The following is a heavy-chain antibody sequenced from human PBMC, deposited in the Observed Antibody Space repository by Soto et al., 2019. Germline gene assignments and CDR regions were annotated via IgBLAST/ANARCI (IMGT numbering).Heavy chain of an antibody. J-gene: IGHJ5*02. CDR3: ARGIATGQLDP. CDR1: GYTFTRYT. V-gene: IGHV1-3*01. Sequence: ASVKVSCKASGYTFTRYTMNWVRQAPGQRLGWMGWINPDNGNTKSSQKFQDRVIITRDTSASTAYMDLSSLRSEDTAVYYCARGIATGQLDPWGQGTLVTVSS. CDR2: INPDNGNT. D-gene: IGHD2-15*01.